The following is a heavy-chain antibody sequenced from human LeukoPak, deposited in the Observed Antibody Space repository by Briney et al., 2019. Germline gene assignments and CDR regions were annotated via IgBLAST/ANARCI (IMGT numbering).Heavy chain of an antibody. CDR3: ARERGYSYGYPDY. CDR2: IIPIFGTA. Sequence: SVKVSCKASGGTFSSYAISWVRQAPGQGLEWMGRIIPIFGTANYAQKFQGRVTITTDESTSTAYMELSSLRSGDTAVYYCARERGYSYGYPDYWGQGTLVSVSS. D-gene: IGHD5-18*01. CDR1: GGTFSSYA. V-gene: IGHV1-69*05. J-gene: IGHJ4*02.